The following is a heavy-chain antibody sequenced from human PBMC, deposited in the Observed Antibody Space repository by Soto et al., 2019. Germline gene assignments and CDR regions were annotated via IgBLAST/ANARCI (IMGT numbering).Heavy chain of an antibody. D-gene: IGHD6-19*01. CDR3: ARDGGQWLARDY. Sequence: ASVKVSCKASGYTVTSYGISWVRQAPGQGLERMGWISAYNANTNYAQKLQGRDPITTNTSTNTAYTELRSQRPDDTAAYYCARDGGQWLARDYWRQGSLVTVS. CDR2: ISAYNANT. J-gene: IGHJ4*02. V-gene: IGHV1-18*01. CDR1: GYTVTSYG.